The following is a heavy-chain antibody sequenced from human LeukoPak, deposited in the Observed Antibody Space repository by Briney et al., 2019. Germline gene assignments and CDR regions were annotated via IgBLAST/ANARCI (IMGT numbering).Heavy chain of an antibody. CDR2: IYPGDSDT. CDR3: ARRSYDSSVYYRYMYYFGY. V-gene: IGHV5-51*01. D-gene: IGHD3-22*01. CDR1: GYSFTTNW. J-gene: IGHJ4*02. Sequence: GESLKISCKGSGYSFTTNWIGWVRQVPGKGLEWMGIIYPGDSDTRYSPSFQGQVTISVDKSISTAYLQWSSLKASDTAMYYCARRSYDSSVYYRYMYYFGYWGQGTLVTVSS.